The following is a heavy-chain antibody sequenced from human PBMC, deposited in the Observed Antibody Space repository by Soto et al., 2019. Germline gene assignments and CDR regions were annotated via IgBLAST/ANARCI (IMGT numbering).Heavy chain of an antibody. J-gene: IGHJ6*02. Sequence: GGSLRLSCAASGFSFSTSTMNWVRQAPGKGLEWVSYISSGSTTIYYADSVKDRFTISRDNGKNSPYLQMNSLRDEDTAVYYCARVRRNDASDYYGMDVWGQGTAVTVSS. CDR1: GFSFSTST. D-gene: IGHD1-1*01. V-gene: IGHV3-48*02. CDR2: ISSGSTTI. CDR3: ARVRRNDASDYYGMDV.